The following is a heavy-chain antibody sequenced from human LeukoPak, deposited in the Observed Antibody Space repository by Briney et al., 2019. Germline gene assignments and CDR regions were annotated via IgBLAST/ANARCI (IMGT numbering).Heavy chain of an antibody. CDR3: AREYSSSRVDY. Sequence: SETLSLTCTVSGGSVSSGSYYWSWIRQPPGKGLEWIGYIYDSRNTNYNPSLKSRVTISVDTSKNQFSLKLSSVTAADTAVYYCAREYSSSRVDYWGQGTLVTVSS. CDR2: IYDSRNT. J-gene: IGHJ4*02. CDR1: GGSVSSGSYY. V-gene: IGHV4-61*01. D-gene: IGHD6-6*01.